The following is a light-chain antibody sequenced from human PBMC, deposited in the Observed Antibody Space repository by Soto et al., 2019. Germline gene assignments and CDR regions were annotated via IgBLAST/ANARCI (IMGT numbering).Light chain of an antibody. V-gene: IGKV1-5*03. J-gene: IGKJ1*01. CDR3: QHYNSYSEA. Sequence: DIQMTNSPPTLSGSAGDRVTITSRVSQTISSWLAWYQQKPGKAPKLLIYKTSTLKSEVPSRYSGSGSGTEFTLTISSLQPDDFATYYCQHYNSYSEAFGQGTKVDIK. CDR1: QTISSW. CDR2: KTS.